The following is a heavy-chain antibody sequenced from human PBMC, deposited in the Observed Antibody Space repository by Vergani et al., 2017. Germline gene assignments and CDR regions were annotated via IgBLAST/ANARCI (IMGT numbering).Heavy chain of an antibody. Sequence: EVQLLESGGGLIQPGGSLRLSCAASGFTVSSKYMSWVRQAPGKGLEWVSVIYSGGSTYYADSVKGRFSISRDNSKNTLYLQMNSLRVEDTAMYYCARVGSSFWYADSWGQGTLVTVSS. CDR1: GFTVSSKY. CDR2: IYSGGST. J-gene: IGHJ5*01. CDR3: ARVGSSFWYADS. V-gene: IGHV3-53*01. D-gene: IGHD6-13*01.